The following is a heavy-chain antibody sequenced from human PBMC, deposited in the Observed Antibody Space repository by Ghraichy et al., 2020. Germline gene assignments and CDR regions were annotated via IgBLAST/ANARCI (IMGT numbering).Heavy chain of an antibody. Sequence: GESLNISCKGSGYTFPSYWIAWVRQMPGKGLEWMGIIYPGDSDPRYSPSFQGQVTISADQSISTAYLQCSSLKASDTAMYYCARLEGYSYGNFDYWGQGTLVTVSS. V-gene: IGHV5-51*01. CDR2: IYPGDSDP. CDR3: ARLEGYSYGNFDY. J-gene: IGHJ4*02. CDR1: GYTFPSYW. D-gene: IGHD5-18*01.